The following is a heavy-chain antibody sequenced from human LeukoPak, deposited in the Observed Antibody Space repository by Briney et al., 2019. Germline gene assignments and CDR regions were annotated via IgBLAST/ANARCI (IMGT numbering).Heavy chain of an antibody. CDR1: GGSISSYY. V-gene: IGHV4-59*01. Sequence: SETLSLTCTVSGGSISSYYWSWIRQPPGKGLEWIGYIYYSGSTNYNPSLKSRVTISVDTPKNQFSLKLSSVTAADTAVYYCARVWSGYDSSGYYYFDHWGQGTLVTVSS. D-gene: IGHD5-12*01. CDR2: IYYSGST. CDR3: ARVWSGYDSSGYYYFDH. J-gene: IGHJ4*02.